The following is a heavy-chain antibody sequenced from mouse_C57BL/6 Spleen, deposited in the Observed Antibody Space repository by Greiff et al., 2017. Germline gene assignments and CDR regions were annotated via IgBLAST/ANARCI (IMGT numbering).Heavy chain of an antibody. CDR1: GFTFSDYG. V-gene: IGHV5-17*01. Sequence: EVMLVESGGGLVKPGGSLKLSCAASGFTFSDYGMHWVRQAPEKGLEWVAYISSGSSTIYYADTVKGRFTISRDNAKNTRFLQMTSLRSEDTAMYSCATDGYYDWYFDVWGTGTTVTVSS. CDR2: ISSGSSTI. D-gene: IGHD2-3*01. J-gene: IGHJ1*03. CDR3: ATDGYYDWYFDV.